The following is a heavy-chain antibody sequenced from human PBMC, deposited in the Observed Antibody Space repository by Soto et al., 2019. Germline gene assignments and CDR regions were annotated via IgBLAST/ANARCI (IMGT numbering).Heavy chain of an antibody. CDR3: AREIMYYYDSSGKGYY. Sequence: EVQLVESGGGLVKPGGSLRLSCAASGFTFSSYSMNWVRQAPGKGLEWVSSISSSSSYIYYADSVKGRFTITRDNAKNSLYLQMNSLRAGDTAVYYCAREIMYYYDSSGKGYYWGRGTLVTVSS. CDR1: GFTFSSYS. V-gene: IGHV3-21*01. D-gene: IGHD3-22*01. CDR2: ISSSSSYI. J-gene: IGHJ4*02.